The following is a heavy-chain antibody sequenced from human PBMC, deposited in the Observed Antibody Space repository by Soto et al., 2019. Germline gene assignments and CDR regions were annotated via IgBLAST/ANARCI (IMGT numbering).Heavy chain of an antibody. CDR1: GGAFSGYY. D-gene: IGHD4-17*01. CDR3: ARGYGDYYAFDI. CDR2: INHSGST. Sequence: SETLSLTCAVYGGAFSGYYWSWIRQPPGKGLEWIGEINHSGSTNYNPSLKSRVTISVDTSKNQFSLKLSSVTAADTAVYYCARGYGDYYAFDIWGQGTMLTVSS. J-gene: IGHJ3*02. V-gene: IGHV4-34*01.